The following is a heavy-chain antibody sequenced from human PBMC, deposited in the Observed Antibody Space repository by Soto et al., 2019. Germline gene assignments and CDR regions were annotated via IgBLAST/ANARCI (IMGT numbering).Heavy chain of an antibody. CDR2: IVLLLNIA. CDR1: GGTFSNDI. V-gene: IGHV1-69*02. CDR3: VQNSPIGSTYRGYDGIDY. J-gene: IGHJ4*02. D-gene: IGHD5-12*01. Sequence: QVQLVQSGAEVKKPGSSVKVSCKSSGGTFSNDIITWVRQAPGQGLEWMGRIVLLLNIANYAQKFQGRVTITADKSTGTAYMELNSLRYEDTAVYYCVQNSPIGSTYRGYDGIDYWGQGTLVTVSS.